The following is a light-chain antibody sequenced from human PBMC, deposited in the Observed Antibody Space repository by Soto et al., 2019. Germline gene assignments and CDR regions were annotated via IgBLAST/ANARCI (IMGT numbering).Light chain of an antibody. Sequence: QSVLTQPRSVSGSPGQAVTISCTGTSSDVGGYNYVSWYQQHPGEAPKLMVSGVSERPSGVPDRFSGSKSGNTASLSISGLQAEDAADYYCCSYAGSHTDVFGAGTKVTVL. J-gene: IGLJ1*01. V-gene: IGLV2-11*01. CDR1: SSDVGGYNY. CDR2: GVS. CDR3: CSYAGSHTDV.